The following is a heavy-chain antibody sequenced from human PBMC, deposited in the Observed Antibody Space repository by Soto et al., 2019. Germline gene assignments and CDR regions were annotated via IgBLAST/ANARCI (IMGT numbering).Heavy chain of an antibody. CDR1: GFTFSSYA. V-gene: IGHV3-23*01. CDR3: AKDLPGVTTFVGLFDI. J-gene: IGHJ3*02. Sequence: GESLKISCAASGFTFSSYAMSWVRQAPGKGLEWVSAISGSGGSTYYADSVKGRFTISRDNSKNTRYLQMNSLRAEDTAVYYCAKDLPGVTTFVGLFDIWGQGTMVTVSS. CDR2: ISGSGGST. D-gene: IGHD4-17*01.